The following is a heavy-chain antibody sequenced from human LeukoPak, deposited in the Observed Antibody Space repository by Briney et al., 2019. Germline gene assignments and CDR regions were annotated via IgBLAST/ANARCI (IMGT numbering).Heavy chain of an antibody. CDR3: ARFGELLYPTPYYYYGMDV. Sequence: GGSLRLSCAASGFTFSSYWMSWVRQAPGKGLERVANINKDGGEKYYVDSVKGRFTISRDNAKNSLYLQMNSLRADDTAVYYCARFGELLYPTPYYYYGMDVWGQGTTVTVSS. V-gene: IGHV3-7*03. J-gene: IGHJ6*02. CDR2: INKDGGEK. D-gene: IGHD3-10*01. CDR1: GFTFSSYW.